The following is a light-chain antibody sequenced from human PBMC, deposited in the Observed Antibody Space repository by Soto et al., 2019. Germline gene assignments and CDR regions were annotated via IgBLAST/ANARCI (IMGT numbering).Light chain of an antibody. V-gene: IGKV1-5*03. CDR1: RTISSW. CDR2: QAS. Sequence: DIQMTQSPSALSASVGDRVTITCRASRTISSWLAWYQQKPGEAPRLLIYQASSLETEVPSRFSGSGSGTEFTLTISSLQPGDFATYYCQQVKTYPRTFGGGTKVDIK. CDR3: QQVKTYPRT. J-gene: IGKJ4*01.